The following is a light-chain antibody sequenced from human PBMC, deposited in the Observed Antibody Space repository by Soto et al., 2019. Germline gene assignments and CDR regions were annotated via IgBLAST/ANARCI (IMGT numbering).Light chain of an antibody. Sequence: QSALTQPASVSGSPGQSITISCTGTSSDVGGYNLVSWYQQHPGKAPKLMIYEGSKRPSGVSNRFSGSKSGNTASLTISGLQAEDEADYYCCSYAGSSVAFGGGTKVTVL. CDR3: CSYAGSSVA. V-gene: IGLV2-23*01. J-gene: IGLJ2*01. CDR2: EGS. CDR1: SSDVGGYNL.